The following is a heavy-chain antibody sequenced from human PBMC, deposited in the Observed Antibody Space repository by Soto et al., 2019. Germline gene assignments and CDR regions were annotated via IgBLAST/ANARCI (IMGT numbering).Heavy chain of an antibody. Sequence: PGACLKISCKGSGYCSTSYWISWVRQMRGKGLEWMGRINPSNSNTHYRPSLQGHVTISADKSISTAYLHWSSLKAADTAMYYCARHRDAYTSYWNDYWGQGTLVTVSS. CDR1: GYCSTSYW. V-gene: IGHV5-10-1*01. J-gene: IGHJ4*02. CDR3: ARHRDAYTSYWNDY. CDR2: INPSNSNT. D-gene: IGHD3-10*01.